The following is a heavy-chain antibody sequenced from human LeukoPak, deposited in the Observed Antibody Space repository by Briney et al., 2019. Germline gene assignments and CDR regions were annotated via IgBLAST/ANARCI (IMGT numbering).Heavy chain of an antibody. CDR3: ATGNYYDSRGYYTFGH. Sequence: GGSLRLSCAASGFTFSSYAMSWVRQAPGKGLEWVSRINGDESTTSYADSVKGGFTISRDNAKNTLYLQMSSLRAEDTAVYYCATGNYYDSRGYYTFGHWGQGTLVTVSS. V-gene: IGHV3-74*01. D-gene: IGHD3-22*01. CDR1: GFTFSSYA. J-gene: IGHJ4*02. CDR2: INGDESTT.